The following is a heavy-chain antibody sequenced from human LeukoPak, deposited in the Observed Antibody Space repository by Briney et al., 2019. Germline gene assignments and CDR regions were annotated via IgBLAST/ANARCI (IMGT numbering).Heavy chain of an antibody. CDR3: AREAYGSGSPLDY. Sequence: GESLKISCKGSGYSLTSYWIGWVRQMPGKGLEWMGIIYPGDSETRYGPSFQGQVTISADKSITTAYLQWSSLKASDTAMYYCAREAYGSGSPLDYWGQGTLVTVSS. D-gene: IGHD3-10*01. CDR1: GYSLTSYW. V-gene: IGHV5-51*01. CDR2: IYPGDSET. J-gene: IGHJ4*02.